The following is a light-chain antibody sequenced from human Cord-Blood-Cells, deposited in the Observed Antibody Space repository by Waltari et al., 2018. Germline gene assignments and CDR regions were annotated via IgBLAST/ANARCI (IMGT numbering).Light chain of an antibody. CDR2: GAS. CDR1: QSVSSN. Sequence: EIVMTQSPATLSVSPGERATLSCRASQSVSSNLAWYQQKPGQAPRLLIYGASTRATGIPARVSGSVSGTEFTLTISSLQSEDFAVYYCQQYNNWPEALTFGGGTKVEIK. J-gene: IGKJ4*01. CDR3: QQYNNWPEALT. V-gene: IGKV3-15*01.